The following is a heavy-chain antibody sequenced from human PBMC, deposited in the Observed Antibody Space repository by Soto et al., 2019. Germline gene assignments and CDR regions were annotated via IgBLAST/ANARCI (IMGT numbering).Heavy chain of an antibody. CDR3: ARDGTYNWV. V-gene: IGHV3-66*01. J-gene: IGHJ4*02. Sequence: EVQLVESGGGLVQPGGSLRLSCAASGFTVSNNYMRWVRQAPGKGLEWVSLIYSGGATYYADSVKGRFTISRDNSKNTRYLQMNSLRAEDTAVYYCARDGTYNWVGGQGILVSVSS. CDR2: IYSGGAT. CDR1: GFTVSNNY. D-gene: IGHD1-1*01.